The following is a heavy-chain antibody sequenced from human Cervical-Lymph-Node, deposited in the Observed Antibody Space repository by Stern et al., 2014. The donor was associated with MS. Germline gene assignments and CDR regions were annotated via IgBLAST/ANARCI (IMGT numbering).Heavy chain of an antibody. V-gene: IGHV3-11*01. CDR3: VRGLGSNDDS. D-gene: IGHD1-26*01. Sequence: VQLVQSGGGLVKPGGSLRLSCAVSGFTFSDYFMTWVRQAPGQGLEWLSYISSSGDTIHYADSVRGRFTISRDNAKNSLYLQMNSLRAEDTAVYYCVRGLGSNDDSWGQGTLVTVSS. CDR2: ISSSGDTI. CDR1: GFTFSDYF. J-gene: IGHJ5*01.